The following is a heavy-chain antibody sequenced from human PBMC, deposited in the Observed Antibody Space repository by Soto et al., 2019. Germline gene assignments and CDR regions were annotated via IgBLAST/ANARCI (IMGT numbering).Heavy chain of an antibody. CDR2: INHSGST. CDR3: ARVWYYYDSSGYYNTLDDFDI. D-gene: IGHD3-22*01. CDR1: GGSFSGYD. V-gene: IGHV4-34*01. J-gene: IGHJ3*02. Sequence: AETLSLTCAVYGGSFSGYDWSWIRQPPGKGLEWIGEINHSGSTNYNPSLKSRVTISVDTSKNQFSLKLSSVTAADTAVYYCARVWYYYDSSGYYNTLDDFDIWGQVPIFTFSS.